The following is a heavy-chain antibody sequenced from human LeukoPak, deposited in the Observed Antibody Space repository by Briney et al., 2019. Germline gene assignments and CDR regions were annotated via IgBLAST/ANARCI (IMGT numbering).Heavy chain of an antibody. V-gene: IGHV4-59*08. J-gene: IGHJ5*01. CDR2: IYYSGNT. CDR1: GGSISNYY. Sequence: PSETLSLTCTVSGGSISNYYWSWIRQPPGKGLEWIGYIYYSGNTNYNPSLKSRVTISVDTSKNHFSLKLSSVTAADTAVYYCATHGLFASSWYDSWGRGTLVTVSS. D-gene: IGHD6-13*01. CDR3: ATHGLFASSWYDS.